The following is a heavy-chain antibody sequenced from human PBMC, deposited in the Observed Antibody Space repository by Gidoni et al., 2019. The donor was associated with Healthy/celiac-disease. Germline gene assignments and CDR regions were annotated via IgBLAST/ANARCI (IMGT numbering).Heavy chain of an antibody. Sequence: EVQLVESGGGLVKPGGSLRLSCAASGFTFSNAWMNWVRQAPGKGLEWVGRIKSKTDGGTTDYAAPVKGRFTISRDDSKNTLYLQMNSLKTEDTAVYYCTTDQDYYESLGAFDIWGQGTMVTVSS. J-gene: IGHJ3*02. CDR1: GFTFSNAW. CDR3: TTDQDYYESLGAFDI. V-gene: IGHV3-15*07. CDR2: IKSKTDGGTT. D-gene: IGHD3-22*01.